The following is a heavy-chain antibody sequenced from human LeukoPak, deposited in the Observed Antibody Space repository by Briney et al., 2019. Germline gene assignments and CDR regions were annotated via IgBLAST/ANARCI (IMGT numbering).Heavy chain of an antibody. CDR3: AGSGSYWAP. D-gene: IGHD1-26*01. J-gene: IGHJ5*02. Sequence: PSETLSLTCTVSGGSISSSSYYWGWIRQPPGKGLEWIGEINHSGSTNYNPSLKSRVTISVDTSKNQFSLKLSSVTAADTAVYYCAGSGSYWAPWGQGTLVTVSS. CDR2: INHSGST. V-gene: IGHV4-39*07. CDR1: GGSISSSSYY.